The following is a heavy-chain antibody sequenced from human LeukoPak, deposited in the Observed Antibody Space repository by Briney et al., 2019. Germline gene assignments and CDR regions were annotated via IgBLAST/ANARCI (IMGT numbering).Heavy chain of an antibody. D-gene: IGHD3-22*01. CDR3: ARAFYDSRGYGMDV. CDR2: MYSGGST. Sequence: TGGSLRPSCAASGFTVSSNYMSWVRQAPGKGLEWVAVMYSGGSTYYADSVKGRFTISRDNSKNTLYVQMNSLRAEDTAVYYCARAFYDSRGYGMDVWGQGTTVTVSS. J-gene: IGHJ6*02. V-gene: IGHV3-53*01. CDR1: GFTVSSNY.